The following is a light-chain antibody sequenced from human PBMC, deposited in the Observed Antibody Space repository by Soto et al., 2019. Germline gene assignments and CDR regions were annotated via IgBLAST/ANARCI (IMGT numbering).Light chain of an antibody. CDR2: NSS. V-gene: IGKV3-20*01. CDR1: QSVRSNY. Sequence: ETVLTQSPGTLSLSPGERATLSCRASQSVRSNYLAWYQQNPGQAPRLLIYNSSTRATGIPDRFSGSGSGTDFTLTISRLEPEDFALYYCQQYRDLPQTFGQGTKV. CDR3: QQYRDLPQT. J-gene: IGKJ1*01.